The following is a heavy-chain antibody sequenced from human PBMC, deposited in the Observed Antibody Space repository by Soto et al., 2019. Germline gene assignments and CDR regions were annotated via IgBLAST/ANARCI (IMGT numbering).Heavy chain of an antibody. V-gene: IGHV1-46*01. D-gene: IGHD3-22*01. CDR2: INPSGGST. Sequence: QVQLVQSGAEVKKPGASVKVSCKASGYTFTSYYMHWVRQAPGQGLEWMGIINPSGGSTSYAQKFRGRVTSTRDTSTTTFNRGRSSRKSEDTAVYSFAVPPPPISSVYYSGVFDCGAQGTMVPFS. CDR1: GYTFTSYY. CDR3: AVPPPPISSVYYSGVFDC. J-gene: IGHJ3*01.